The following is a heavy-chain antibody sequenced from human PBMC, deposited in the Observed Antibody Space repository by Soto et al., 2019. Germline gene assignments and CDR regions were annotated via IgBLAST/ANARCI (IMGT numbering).Heavy chain of an antibody. CDR1: GGSISSGDYY. V-gene: IGHV4-30-4*01. CDR2: IYYSGST. J-gene: IGHJ5*02. CDR3: ARAHRRYSSSPADP. Sequence: TSETLSLTCTVSGGSISSGDYYWSWIRQPPGKGLEWIGYIYYSGSTYYNPSLKSRVTISVDTSKNQFSLKLSSVTAADTAVYYCARAHRRYSSSPADPWGQGTLVTVSS. D-gene: IGHD6-13*01.